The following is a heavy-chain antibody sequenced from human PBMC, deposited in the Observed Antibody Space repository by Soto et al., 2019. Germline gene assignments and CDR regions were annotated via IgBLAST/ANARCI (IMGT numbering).Heavy chain of an antibody. J-gene: IGHJ4*02. CDR3: ARGRNAGSYWRH. Sequence: QVQLVQSGAEVTKPGASVKVSCKASGYTFTSYGISWVRQAPGQGLEWMGWISANNGNTKFAQKFQGRVTMTTDTSTSTAYMELRSLRSDDTAVYSCARGRNAGSYWRHWGQGTLVTVSS. D-gene: IGHD1-26*01. CDR2: ISANNGNT. CDR1: GYTFTSYG. V-gene: IGHV1-18*01.